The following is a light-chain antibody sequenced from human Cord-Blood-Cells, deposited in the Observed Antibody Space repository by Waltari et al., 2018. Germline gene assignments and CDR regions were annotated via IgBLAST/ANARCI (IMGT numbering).Light chain of an antibody. V-gene: IGKV1-5*03. CDR2: KAS. Sequence: DIQMTQSPSTLSSSVGDKVTITCRAIQSISCWLAWYQQKPGKAPKLLNYKASSLESGVPSRFSGSGSGKDFTLTMSSLQPDDFATYYCQQYNRYSRTFGQGTKVEIK. CDR1: QSISCW. CDR3: QQYNRYSRT. J-gene: IGKJ1*01.